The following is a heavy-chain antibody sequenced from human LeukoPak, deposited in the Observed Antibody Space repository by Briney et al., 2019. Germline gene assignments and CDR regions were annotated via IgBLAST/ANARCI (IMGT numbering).Heavy chain of an antibody. J-gene: IGHJ5*02. V-gene: IGHV1-2*02. Sequence: ASVKVSCKASGYTFTGYYMHWVRQAPGQGLEWMGWINPNSGGTNYAQKFQGRVTMTRDTSISTAYMELSRLNSDDTAAYYCARDLSALERFVPWGQGTLVTVSS. D-gene: IGHD1-1*01. CDR2: INPNSGGT. CDR1: GYTFTGYY. CDR3: ARDLSALERFVP.